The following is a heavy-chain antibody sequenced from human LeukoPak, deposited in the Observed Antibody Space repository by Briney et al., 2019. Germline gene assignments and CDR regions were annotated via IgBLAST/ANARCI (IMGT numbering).Heavy chain of an antibody. CDR2: IRYDGSNK. D-gene: IGHD6-6*01. Sequence: GGSLRLSCAASGFTFSSYGMHWVRQAPGKGLEWVAFIRYDGSNKYYADSVKGRFTISRDNSKNTLYLQMNSLRAEDTAVYYCAKDLAYSSSSGTIKDYWGQGTLVTVSS. CDR3: AKDLAYSSSSGTIKDY. J-gene: IGHJ4*02. V-gene: IGHV3-30*02. CDR1: GFTFSSYG.